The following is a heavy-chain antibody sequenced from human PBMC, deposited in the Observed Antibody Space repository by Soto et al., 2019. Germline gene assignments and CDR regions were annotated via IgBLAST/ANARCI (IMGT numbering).Heavy chain of an antibody. CDR3: ARDVRSGWTDY. Sequence: GASVKVSCKASGYTFTSYGISWVRQAPGQGLEWMGWISAYNGNTNYAQRLQGRVTMTADTSTSTAYMELRSLRSDDTAVYYCARDVRSGWTDYWGQGTLVTVSS. CDR1: GYTFTSYG. CDR2: ISAYNGNT. D-gene: IGHD6-19*01. J-gene: IGHJ4*02. V-gene: IGHV1-18*01.